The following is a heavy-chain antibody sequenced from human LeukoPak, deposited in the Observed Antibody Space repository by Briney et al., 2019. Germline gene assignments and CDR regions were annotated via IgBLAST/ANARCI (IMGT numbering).Heavy chain of an antibody. CDR2: ISSSSYI. Sequence: GGSLRLSCAASGFTFSSYSMNWVRQAPGKGLEWVSSISSSSYIYYADSVKGRFTISRDNAKNSLYLQMNSLRAEDTAVYYCARYHSSSRSYNYWGQGTLVTVSS. V-gene: IGHV3-21*01. D-gene: IGHD6-13*01. J-gene: IGHJ4*02. CDR1: GFTFSSYS. CDR3: ARYHSSSRSYNY.